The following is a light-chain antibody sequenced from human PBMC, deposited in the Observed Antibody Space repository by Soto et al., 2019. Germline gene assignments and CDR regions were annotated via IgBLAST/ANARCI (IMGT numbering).Light chain of an antibody. CDR3: QQYGRSPPWT. CDR2: GAS. J-gene: IGKJ1*01. Sequence: EIVLTQSPATLSLSPGERATLSCRASQSVTSNLAWFQQKPGQAPRLLIYGASTRATGIPDRFSGSGSGTDFTLTISRLEPEDFAVYYCQQYGRSPPWTFGQGTKVDIK. V-gene: IGKV3-20*01. CDR1: QSVTSN.